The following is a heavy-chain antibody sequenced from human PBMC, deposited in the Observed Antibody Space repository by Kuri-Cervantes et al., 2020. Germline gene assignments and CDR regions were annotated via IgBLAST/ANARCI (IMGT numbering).Heavy chain of an antibody. D-gene: IGHD5-24*01. Sequence: SLKVSCKASAGTFSSYAIIWVRQAPGQGLEWMGGIIPIFGTANNAQKFQGRVTMTRDTSKSTVYMELSSLRSADTAVYYCARDRLQLEEENWFDPWGQGTLVTVSS. V-gene: IGHV1-69*05. CDR2: IIPIFGTA. CDR1: AGTFSSYA. CDR3: ARDRLQLEEENWFDP. J-gene: IGHJ5*02.